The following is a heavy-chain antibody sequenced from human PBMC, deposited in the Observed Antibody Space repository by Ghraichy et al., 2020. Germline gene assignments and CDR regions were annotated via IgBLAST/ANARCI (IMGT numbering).Heavy chain of an antibody. CDR2: ISSSSSNI. V-gene: IGHV3-48*02. D-gene: IGHD3-22*01. CDR1: GFTFSTYS. CDR3: ARMGYGTSGYYYVPTFDI. Sequence: GGSLRLSCAASGFTFSTYSMNWVRQAPGKGLEWVSHISSSSSNIYYADSVKGRFTISRDNARNSLYLQMISLRDEDTAVYFCARMGYGTSGYYYVPTFDIWGQGAMVTVSS. J-gene: IGHJ3*02.